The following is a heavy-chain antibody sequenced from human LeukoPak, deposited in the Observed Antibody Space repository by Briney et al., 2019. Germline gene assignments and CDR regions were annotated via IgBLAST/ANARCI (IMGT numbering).Heavy chain of an antibody. Sequence: SVKVSCKASGGTFSSYAISWVRQAPGQGLEWMGGIIPIFGTANYAQKFQGRVTLTMDESTSTAYMELSSLRSEDTAVYYCARHSCSSTSCNLDAFDIWGQGTMVTVSS. V-gene: IGHV1-69*05. D-gene: IGHD2-2*01. CDR2: IIPIFGTA. CDR3: ARHSCSSTSCNLDAFDI. J-gene: IGHJ3*02. CDR1: GGTFSSYA.